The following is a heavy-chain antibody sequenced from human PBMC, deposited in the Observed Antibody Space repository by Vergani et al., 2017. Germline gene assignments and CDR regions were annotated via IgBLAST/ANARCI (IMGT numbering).Heavy chain of an antibody. Sequence: QVQLVQSGAEVKKPGSSVKVSCKASGGTFSSYAISWVRQAPGQGLEWMGWINPTTGNPTYARAFTGRFVFSLDISISTAYLQIGSLKAEDTAVYFCARAKRGRLAVGATDSWGQGTLLTVSS. CDR3: ARAKRGRLAVGATDS. V-gene: IGHV7-4-1*01. J-gene: IGHJ4*02. CDR2: INPTTGNP. D-gene: IGHD6-19*01. CDR1: GGTFSSYA.